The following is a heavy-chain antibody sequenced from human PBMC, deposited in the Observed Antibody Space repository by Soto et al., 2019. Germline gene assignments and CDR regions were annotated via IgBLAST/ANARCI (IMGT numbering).Heavy chain of an antibody. CDR2: ISSRSVWM. CDR3: AKGSGDFLRSDGLDV. J-gene: IGHJ3*01. D-gene: IGHD4-17*01. Sequence: KTGGSLRLSCVASGFGFSSYSMNWVRLAPGKGPDWVSSISSRSVWMYYADSVKGRFTISRDNAKNTLFLQMSSLRAEDTAVYYCAKGSGDFLRSDGLDVWGQGTVVTVAS. V-gene: IGHV3-21*01. CDR1: GFGFSSYS.